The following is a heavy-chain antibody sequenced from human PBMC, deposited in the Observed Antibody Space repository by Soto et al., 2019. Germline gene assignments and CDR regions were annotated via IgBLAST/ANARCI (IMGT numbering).Heavy chain of an antibody. D-gene: IGHD3-22*01. Sequence: PSETLSLTCTVSGGSISSSSYYWGWIRQPPGKGLEWIGSIYYSGSTYYNPSLKSRVTISVDTSKNQFSLKLSSVTAADTAVYYCARQKYYYDSSGYYPYYYYCGMDVRGQGTKVTVSS. CDR2: IYYSGST. CDR3: ARQKYYYDSSGYYPYYYYCGMDV. CDR1: GGSISSSSYY. J-gene: IGHJ6*02. V-gene: IGHV4-39*01.